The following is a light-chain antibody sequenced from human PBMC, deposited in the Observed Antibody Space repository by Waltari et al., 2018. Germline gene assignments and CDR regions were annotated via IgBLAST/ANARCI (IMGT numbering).Light chain of an antibody. CDR2: KIS. Sequence: VVMTQSPLSLPVILGQSGAISCQSSHGLVYSAGNTYLMWFKQRPGQSPRRLIYKISRRDSGVPDRFSGSGSGTDFTLKISSVEAEDVGVYYCMQGTSWPWTFGQGTKVELK. V-gene: IGKV2-30*01. CDR1: HGLVYSAGNTY. CDR3: MQGTSWPWT. J-gene: IGKJ1*01.